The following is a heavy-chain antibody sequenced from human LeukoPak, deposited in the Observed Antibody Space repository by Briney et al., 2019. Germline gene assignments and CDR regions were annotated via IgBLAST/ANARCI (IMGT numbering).Heavy chain of an antibody. J-gene: IGHJ6*03. Sequence: GGSLRLSCAASGFTFSDYYVSWIRQAPGKGLEWVSYISSSGSTIYYADSVKGRFTISRDNAKNSLYLQMNSLRAEDTAVYYCAREAYRPDYYYYMDVWGKGTTVTVSS. CDR1: GFTFSDYY. D-gene: IGHD2-2*01. CDR3: AREAYRPDYYYYMDV. CDR2: ISSSGSTI. V-gene: IGHV3-11*01.